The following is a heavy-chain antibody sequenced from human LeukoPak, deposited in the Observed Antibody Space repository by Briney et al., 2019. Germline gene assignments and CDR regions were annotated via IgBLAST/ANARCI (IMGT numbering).Heavy chain of an antibody. J-gene: IGHJ4*02. CDR2: IWYDGNNK. D-gene: IGHD3-10*01. CDR3: ARVGYYGSGSYYSQFNDY. V-gene: IGHV3-33*01. Sequence: PGRSLRLSCAASGFTFSNYGMHWVRQAPGKGLEWMTTIWYDGNNKYYADSVKGRFSISRDNSKNTLYLQMNSLRAEDTAVYYCARVGYYGSGSYYSQFNDYWGQGTLVTVSS. CDR1: GFTFSNYG.